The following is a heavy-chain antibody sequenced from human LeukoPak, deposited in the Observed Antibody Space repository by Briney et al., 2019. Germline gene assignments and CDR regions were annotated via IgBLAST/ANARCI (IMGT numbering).Heavy chain of an antibody. Sequence: SETLSLTCTVSGGSISSSSYYWGWIRQPPGKGLEWIGSIYYSGSTCYNPSLKSRVTISVDTAKNQFSLKLSSVTAADTALYYCARLDCSSTSCSPYYYYGMDVWGQGTTVTVSS. J-gene: IGHJ6*02. V-gene: IGHV4-39*01. D-gene: IGHD2-2*01. CDR2: IYYSGST. CDR3: ARLDCSSTSCSPYYYYGMDV. CDR1: GGSISSSSYY.